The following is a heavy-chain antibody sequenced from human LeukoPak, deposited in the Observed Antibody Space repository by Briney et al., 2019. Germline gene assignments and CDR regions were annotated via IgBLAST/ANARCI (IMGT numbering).Heavy chain of an antibody. CDR2: VHYDGSKI. J-gene: IGHJ6*03. CDR3: AKDQVPMDV. Sequence: GGSLRLSCAASGFTFSTYGMHWVRQAPGKGLEWVAYVHYDGSKIYYTDSVKGRFTISRDNSKHTAYLQMSSLTTDDTGVYYCAKDQVPMDVWGKGTTVTVSS. CDR1: GFTFSTYG. V-gene: IGHV3-30*02.